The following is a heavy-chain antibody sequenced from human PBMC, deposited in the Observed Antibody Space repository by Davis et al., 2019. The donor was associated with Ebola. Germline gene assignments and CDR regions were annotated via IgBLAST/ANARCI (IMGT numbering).Heavy chain of an antibody. Sequence: GESLKISCAASGFTFSSYAMSWVRQAPGKGLEWVSAISGSGGSTYYADSVKGRFTISRDNSKNTLYLQMNSLRAEDTAVYYCAKTPDIVLMVYARYYFDYWGQGTLVTVSS. J-gene: IGHJ4*02. D-gene: IGHD2-8*01. V-gene: IGHV3-23*01. CDR1: GFTFSSYA. CDR2: ISGSGGST. CDR3: AKTPDIVLMVYARYYFDY.